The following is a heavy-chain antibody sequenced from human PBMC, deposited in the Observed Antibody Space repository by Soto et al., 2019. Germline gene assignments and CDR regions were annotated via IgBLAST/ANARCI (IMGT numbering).Heavy chain of an antibody. CDR2: IYPGDSDT. CDR3: ARHGWIAAAGKGRGNWFDP. CDR1: GDSSTSYW. V-gene: IGHV5-51*01. D-gene: IGHD6-13*01. Sequence: GHAVPISGEGCGDSSTSYWSGPVRQMPKKGLEWMGIIYPGDSDTRYSPSFQGQVTISADKSISTAYLQWSSLKASDTAMYYCARHGWIAAAGKGRGNWFDPWGQGTLVTVSS. J-gene: IGHJ5*02.